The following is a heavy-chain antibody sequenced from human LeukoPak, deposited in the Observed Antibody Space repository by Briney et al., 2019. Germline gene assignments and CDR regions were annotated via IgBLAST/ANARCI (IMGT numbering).Heavy chain of an antibody. D-gene: IGHD6-13*01. V-gene: IGHV4-34*01. CDR2: INHSGST. J-gene: IGHJ6*02. CDR1: GGSFSGYY. Sequence: PSETLSLTCAVYGGSFSGYYWSWIRQPPGKGLEWIGEINHSGSTNYNPSLKSRVTISVDTSKNQFSLKLSSVTAADTAVYYCARGRSSWGYYYYGMDVWGQGTTVTVSS. CDR3: ARGRSSWGYYYYGMDV.